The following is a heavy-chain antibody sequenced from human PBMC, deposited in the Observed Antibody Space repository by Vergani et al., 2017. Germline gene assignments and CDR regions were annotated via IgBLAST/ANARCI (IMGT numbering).Heavy chain of an antibody. Sequence: VQLVESGGGLVKPGGSLRLSCAASGFTFSDFSMSWVRQAPGKGLEWVSGISGSGGNTYYANSVKGRFTISRDNSKNTLYLQMNSLRADDTAVYYCAKGVYCSSTSCYEGRGYYYGMGVWGQGP. J-gene: IGHJ6*02. CDR2: ISGSGGNT. CDR1: GFTFSDFS. CDR3: AKGVYCSSTSCYEGRGYYYGMGV. V-gene: IGHV3-23*04. D-gene: IGHD2-2*01.